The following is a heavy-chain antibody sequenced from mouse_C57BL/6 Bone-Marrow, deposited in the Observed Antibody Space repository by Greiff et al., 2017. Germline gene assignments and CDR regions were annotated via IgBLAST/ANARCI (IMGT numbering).Heavy chain of an antibody. D-gene: IGHD1-1*01. CDR1: GFTFSNYW. V-gene: IGHV6-3*01. J-gene: IGHJ4*01. Sequence: EVKLMESGGGLVQPGGSMKLSCVASGFTFSNYWMNWVRQSPEKGLEWVAQIRLKSDNYATHYAESVKGRFTISRDDSKSSVYLQMNNLRAEDTGIYYCTDYGSSYCYAMDYWGQGTSVTVSS. CDR3: TDYGSSYCYAMDY. CDR2: IRLKSDNYAT.